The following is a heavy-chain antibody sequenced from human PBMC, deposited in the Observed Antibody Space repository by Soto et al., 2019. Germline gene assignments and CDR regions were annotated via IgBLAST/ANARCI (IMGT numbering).Heavy chain of an antibody. CDR3: ALTLYYARSELQYEVSFYGMDV. J-gene: IGHJ6*02. V-gene: IGHV1-69*01. Sequence: QVQLVQSGAEVKKPGSSMKVSCKASGGTFSSSAISWVRQAPGQGPEWMGGIIPIFGTANFAQKFQDRVTLTADESTTTAYMELSSLRSEDTAVYYCALTLYYARSELQYEVSFYGMDVWGQGTTVTVSS. CDR2: IIPIFGTA. CDR1: GGTFSSSA. D-gene: IGHD3-22*01.